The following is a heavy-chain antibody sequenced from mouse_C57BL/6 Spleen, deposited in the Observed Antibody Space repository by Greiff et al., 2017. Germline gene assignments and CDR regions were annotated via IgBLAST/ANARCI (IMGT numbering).Heavy chain of an antibody. CDR2: IYPGDGDT. CDR1: GYAFSSYW. D-gene: IGHD1-1*01. V-gene: IGHV1-80*01. J-gene: IGHJ2*01. CDR3: ARSGATVAPGY. Sequence: VQGVESGAELVKPGASVKISCKASGYAFSSYWMNWVKQRPGQGLEWIGQIYPGDGDTNYNGKFKGKATLTADKSSSTAYMQLSSLTSEDSAVYFCARSGATVAPGYWGQGTTLTVSS.